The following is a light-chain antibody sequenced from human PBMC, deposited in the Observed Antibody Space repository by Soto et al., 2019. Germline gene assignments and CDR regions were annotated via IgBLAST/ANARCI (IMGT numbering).Light chain of an antibody. J-gene: IGKJ4*01. Sequence: ETVLTQSPGTLSLSPGERATLSCRASHIVSINYLAWYQQKPGQAPRLLIYGASSRATGIPDRFSGSGSGSDFTLTISRLEPEDYAVYYCQQYGKSPLTFGGGTKVDIK. CDR2: GAS. CDR3: QQYGKSPLT. V-gene: IGKV3-20*01. CDR1: HIVSINY.